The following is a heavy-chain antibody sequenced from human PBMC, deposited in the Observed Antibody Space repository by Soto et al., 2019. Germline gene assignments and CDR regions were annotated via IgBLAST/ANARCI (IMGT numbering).Heavy chain of an antibody. CDR2: IYDSGST. Sequence: QVQLKESGPGLVKPSQTLSLTCTVSGGFISSGGQYWSWIRQHPGKGLEWIGYIYDSGSTYYNPSLRSRVTLSVDTSKTPFALKLRSVTAADTAVYYWARDAAEYYFDYWGQGTRVTVSS. CDR1: GGFISSGGQY. D-gene: IGHD6-25*01. J-gene: IGHJ4*02. CDR3: ARDAAEYYFDY. V-gene: IGHV4-31*03.